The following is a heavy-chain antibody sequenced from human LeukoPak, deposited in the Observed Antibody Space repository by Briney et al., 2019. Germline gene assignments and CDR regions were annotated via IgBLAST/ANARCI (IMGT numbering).Heavy chain of an antibody. CDR2: IYPADSDT. D-gene: IGHD5-12*01. CDR3: ARSGYSGYETDY. J-gene: IGHJ4*02. V-gene: IGHV5-51*01. Sequence: GESLKISCKGFGYIFTNYWIAWVRQMPGKGLEWMGIIYPADSDTRYSPSFQGQVTISADKSTSTAYLQWSSLKASDTAMYYFARSGYSGYETDYWGQGTLVTVSS. CDR1: GYIFTNYW.